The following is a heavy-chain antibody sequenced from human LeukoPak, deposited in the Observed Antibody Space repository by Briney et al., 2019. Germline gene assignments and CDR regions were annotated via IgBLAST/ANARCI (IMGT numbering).Heavy chain of an antibody. CDR1: GGSFSGYY. Sequence: PSETFLTCAVYGGSFSGYYWSWIRQPPGKGLEWIGEINPSGSTNYNPSLKRRVTISVDTSKNQFSLKLSSVTAADTAVYYCARSPWWGFSRFDYWGQGTLVTVSS. D-gene: IGHD2-15*01. CDR3: ARSPWWGFSRFDY. V-gene: IGHV4-34*01. CDR2: INPSGST. J-gene: IGHJ4*02.